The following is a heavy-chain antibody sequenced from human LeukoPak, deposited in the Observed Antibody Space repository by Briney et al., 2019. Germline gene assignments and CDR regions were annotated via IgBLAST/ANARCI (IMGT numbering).Heavy chain of an antibody. CDR3: ARAYDGVPTAYSYYGMDV. V-gene: IGHV1-18*01. CDR1: GYTFTSYG. CDR2: ISAYNGNT. Sequence: ASVKVSCKASGYTFTSYGISWVRQAPGQGLEWMGWISAYNGNTNYAQKLQGRVTMTTDTSTSTAYKELRSLRSDDTAVYYCARAYDGVPTAYSYYGMDVWGQGTMVTVSS. D-gene: IGHD2-2*01. J-gene: IGHJ6*02.